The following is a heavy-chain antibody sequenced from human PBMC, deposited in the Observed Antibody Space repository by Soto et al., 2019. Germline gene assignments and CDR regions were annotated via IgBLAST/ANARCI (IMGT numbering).Heavy chain of an antibody. CDR3: ARRTRGYCSGGSCYPGAFDI. CDR1: GGTFSSYA. Sequence: SVKVSCKASGGTFSSYAISWVRQAPGQGLEWMGGIIPIFGTADYAQKFQGRVTITAGESTSTAYMELSSLRSEDTAVYYCARRTRGYCSGGSCYPGAFDIWGQGTMVTVSS. V-gene: IGHV1-69*13. CDR2: IIPIFGTA. D-gene: IGHD2-15*01. J-gene: IGHJ3*02.